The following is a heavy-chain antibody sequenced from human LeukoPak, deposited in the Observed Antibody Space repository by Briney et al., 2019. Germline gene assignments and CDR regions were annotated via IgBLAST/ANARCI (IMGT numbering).Heavy chain of an antibody. V-gene: IGHV1-18*01. CDR1: GYTFTSYG. CDR2: ISGYNGNT. D-gene: IGHD6-13*01. CDR3: ARARGAAAAVFDY. J-gene: IGHJ4*02. Sequence: ASVKVTFKASGYTFTSYGISWVRQAPGQGLEWMGWISGYNGNTNYAQKLQGRVTMTTDTSTSTDYMELRSLRSDDTAVYYCARARGAAAAVFDYWGQGTLVTVSS.